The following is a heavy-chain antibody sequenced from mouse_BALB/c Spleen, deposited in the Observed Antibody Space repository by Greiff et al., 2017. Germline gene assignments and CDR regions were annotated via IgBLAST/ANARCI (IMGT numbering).Heavy chain of an antibody. D-gene: IGHD4-1*01. J-gene: IGHJ4*01. Sequence: VKLVESGPGLVAPSQSLSITCTVSGFSLTSYGVHWVRQPPGKGLEWLGVIWAGGSTNYNSALMTRLSISKDNSKSQVFLKMNSLQTDDTAMYYCARDLGERYYAMGYWGQRTSVTVSS. CDR2: IWAGGST. CDR3: ARDLGERYYAMGY. V-gene: IGHV2-9*02. CDR1: GFSLTSYG.